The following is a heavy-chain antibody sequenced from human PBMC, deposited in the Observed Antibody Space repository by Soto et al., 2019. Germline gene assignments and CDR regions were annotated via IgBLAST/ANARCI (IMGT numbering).Heavy chain of an antibody. CDR2: IYHSGST. Sequence: SETLSLTCAVSGGSISSSNWRSWVLKPPKKGLEWIGEIYHSGSTNYNPSLKSRVTISVDKSKNQFSLKLSSVTAADTAVYYCARDLEDGFILDYWGQGTLVTVS. V-gene: IGHV4-4*02. D-gene: IGHD1-1*01. J-gene: IGHJ4*02. CDR3: ARDLEDGFILDY. CDR1: GGSISSSNW.